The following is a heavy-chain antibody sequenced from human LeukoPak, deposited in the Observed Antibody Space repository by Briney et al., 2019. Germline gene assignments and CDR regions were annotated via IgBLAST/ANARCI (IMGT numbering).Heavy chain of an antibody. CDR3: ARAVAGVDFDY. V-gene: IGHV4-59*01. CDR1: GGSISSYY. CDR2: IYYSGST. Sequence: PSETLSLTCTVSGGSISSYYWSWIRQPPGKGLEWIGYIYYSGSTNYNPSLKSRVTISVDTSKNQFSLKLSSVTAADTAVYYCARAVAGVDFDYWGQGTLVTVSS. D-gene: IGHD6-19*01. J-gene: IGHJ4*02.